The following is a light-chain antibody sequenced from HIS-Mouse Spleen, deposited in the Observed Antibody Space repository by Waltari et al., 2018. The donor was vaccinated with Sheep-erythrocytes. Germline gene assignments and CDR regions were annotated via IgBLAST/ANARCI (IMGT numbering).Light chain of an antibody. Sequence: DIQXXXSXXSLSASVXXXVTXTXRASQGIRNYLAWYQQKXGKIXKLLIYAASTLQSGVPSRFXGSGXGTDFTLTISSLQPEDVATXYCQKYNSAXFTFGPGTKVDIK. CDR1: QGIRNY. CDR3: QKYNSAXFT. CDR2: AAS. V-gene: IGKV1-27*01. J-gene: IGKJ3*01.